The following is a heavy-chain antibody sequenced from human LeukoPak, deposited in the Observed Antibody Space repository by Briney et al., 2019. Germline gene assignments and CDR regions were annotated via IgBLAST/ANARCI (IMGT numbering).Heavy chain of an antibody. D-gene: IGHD3-22*01. V-gene: IGHV3-23*01. CDR3: ARKGFNYYDSSGYYDY. J-gene: IGHJ4*02. CDR1: GFTFSSYA. Sequence: PGGSLRLSCAASGFTFSSYAMSWVLQAPGKGLEWVSAISGSGGSTYYADSVKGRFTISRDNSKNTLYLQMNSLRAEDTAVYYCARKGFNYYDSSGYYDYWGQGTLVTVSS. CDR2: ISGSGGST.